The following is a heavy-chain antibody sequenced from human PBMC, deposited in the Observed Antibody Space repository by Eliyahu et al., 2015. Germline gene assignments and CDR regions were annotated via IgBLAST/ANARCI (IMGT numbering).Heavy chain of an antibody. V-gene: IGHV5-10-1*03. D-gene: IGHD1-7*01. CDR3: ASSPELELGY. J-gene: IGHJ4*02. CDR2: GDPSDSYT. CDR1: GYSFTSYW. Sequence: EVQLVQSGAEVKKPGESLRISCKGSGYSFTSYWISWGCARSRGKAGWRGGGDPSDSYTNYSPSFQGHVTISADKSISTAYLQWSSLKASDTAMYYCASSPELELGYWGQGTLVTVSS.